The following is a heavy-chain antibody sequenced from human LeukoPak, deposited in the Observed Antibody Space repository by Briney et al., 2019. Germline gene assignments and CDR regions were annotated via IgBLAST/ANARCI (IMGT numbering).Heavy chain of an antibody. D-gene: IGHD1-26*01. CDR1: GGSFSGYY. CDR2: INHSGST. CDR3: ARSAPIYSGSYGGAFDI. Sequence: SETLSLTCAVYGGSFSGYYWSWIRQPPGKGLEWIGEINHSGSTNYNPSLKSRVTISVDTSKNQFSLKLSSVTAADTAVYYCARSAPIYSGSYGGAFDIWGQGTMVTVSS. J-gene: IGHJ3*02. V-gene: IGHV4-34*01.